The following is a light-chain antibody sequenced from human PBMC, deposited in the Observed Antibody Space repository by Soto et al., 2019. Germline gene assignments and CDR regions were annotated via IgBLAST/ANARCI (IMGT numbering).Light chain of an antibody. V-gene: IGLV1-44*01. Sequence: QLVLTQPPSASGTPGQRVTISCSGSSSNIGSETVNWYQQVPGTAPKLLIYANNQRPSGVPDRFSVSKSGTSASLATGGLQSEDEAVYYCAAWDDSLKGWVFGGGTKVTVL. CDR3: AAWDDSLKGWV. CDR2: ANN. CDR1: SSNIGSET. J-gene: IGLJ3*02.